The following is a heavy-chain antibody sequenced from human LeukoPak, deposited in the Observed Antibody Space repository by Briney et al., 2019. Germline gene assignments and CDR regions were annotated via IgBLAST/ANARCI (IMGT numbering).Heavy chain of an antibody. V-gene: IGHV3-74*01. CDR1: GFTFSNGY. CDR2: ISGDGINT. J-gene: IGHJ5*02. Sequence: GGSLRLSCAASGFTFSNGYMHWVRQAPGKGLEWVSRISGDGINTAYADSVKGRFTISRDNAKNTVYLQMNSLRAEDTALYFCARDHSPGWFDPWGQGALVTVSS. CDR3: ARDHSPGWFDP.